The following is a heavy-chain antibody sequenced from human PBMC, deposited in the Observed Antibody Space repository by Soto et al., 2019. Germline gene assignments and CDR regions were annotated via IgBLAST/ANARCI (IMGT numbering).Heavy chain of an antibody. J-gene: IGHJ3*02. CDR1: GFTFSDYY. CDR2: ISSRGSTV. D-gene: IGHD5-18*01. Sequence: GGSLRLSCAASGFTFSDYYMSWIRQAPGKGLEWVSYISSRGSTVYYVDSVKGRFTISRDNPKNSLYLQMNSLRAEDTAVYYCARGRLDTYGYDDAFDIWGQGTMVTVSS. CDR3: ARGRLDTYGYDDAFDI. V-gene: IGHV3-11*01.